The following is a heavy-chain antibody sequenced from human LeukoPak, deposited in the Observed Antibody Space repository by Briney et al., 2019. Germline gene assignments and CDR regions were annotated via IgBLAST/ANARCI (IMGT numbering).Heavy chain of an antibody. D-gene: IGHD4-17*01. CDR1: GGSLSCYY. J-gene: IGHJ5*02. V-gene: IGHV4-59*01. Sequence: SDPLSLTCTVSGGSLSCYYWSWIRQPPGKGLEWIGYICYCWSTNYIPPVKSRLTISVDTSKNQFSLKLNSVTAADTAVYYCARDSGTTGEVKFDPWGQGTLVTVSS. CDR3: ARDSGTTGEVKFDP. CDR2: ICYCWST.